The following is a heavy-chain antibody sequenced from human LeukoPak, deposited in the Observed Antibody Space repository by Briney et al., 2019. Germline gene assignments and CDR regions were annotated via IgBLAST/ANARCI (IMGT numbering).Heavy chain of an antibody. D-gene: IGHD5-12*01. Sequence: SETLSLTCAVYGGSFSGYYWSWIRQPPGKGLEWIGEINHSGSTNYNPSLKSRVTISVDTSKNRHSLKLSSVTAADTAVYYCAGGRLGSGYGYWFDPWGQGTLVTVSS. J-gene: IGHJ5*02. V-gene: IGHV4-34*01. CDR2: INHSGST. CDR1: GGSFSGYY. CDR3: AGGRLGSGYGYWFDP.